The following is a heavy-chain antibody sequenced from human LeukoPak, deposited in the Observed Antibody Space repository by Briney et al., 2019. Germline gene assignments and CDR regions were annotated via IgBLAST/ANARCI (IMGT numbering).Heavy chain of an antibody. CDR3: AKDRAEMVRPRAFDI. J-gene: IGHJ3*02. Sequence: GRSLRLSCAASGFTFSSYAMHWVRQAPGKGLEWVSVISYDGSNKYYADSVKGRFIISRDNSKNTLYLQMNSLRAEDTAVYYCAKDRAEMVRPRAFDIWGQGTMVTVSS. CDR2: ISYDGSNK. V-gene: IGHV3-30-3*01. CDR1: GFTFSSYA. D-gene: IGHD5-18*01.